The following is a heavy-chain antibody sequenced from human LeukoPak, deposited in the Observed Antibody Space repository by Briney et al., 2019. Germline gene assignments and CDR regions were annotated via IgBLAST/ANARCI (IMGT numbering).Heavy chain of an antibody. CDR3: ARDCSSTSCPAAEDY. CDR1: GVTVSSNY. CDR2: IYSGGST. D-gene: IGHD2-2*01. V-gene: IGHV3-66*01. Sequence: PGGSLRLSCAAAGVTVSSNYMSWVRQAPGKGLEWVSVIYSGGSTYYADSVKGRFTISRDNSKNTLYLQMNSLRAEDTAVYYCARDCSSTSCPAAEDYWGQGTLVTVSS. J-gene: IGHJ4*02.